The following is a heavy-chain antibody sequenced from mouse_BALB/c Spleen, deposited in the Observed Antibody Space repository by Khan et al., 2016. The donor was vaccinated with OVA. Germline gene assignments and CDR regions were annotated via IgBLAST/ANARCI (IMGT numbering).Heavy chain of an antibody. J-gene: IGHJ3*01. CDR1: GYTFSDYY. Sequence: QVQLQQSGAELARPGASVKLSCKASGYTFSDYYINWVKQRTGQGLEWIGEISPGSGDTYYNEKFKGKATLTADKSSSTADMQLSSLTSEACAVYFCARRNYFGYTFAYWGQGTLVTVSA. CDR2: ISPGSGDT. CDR3: ARRNYFGYTFAY. V-gene: IGHV1-77*01. D-gene: IGHD1-2*01.